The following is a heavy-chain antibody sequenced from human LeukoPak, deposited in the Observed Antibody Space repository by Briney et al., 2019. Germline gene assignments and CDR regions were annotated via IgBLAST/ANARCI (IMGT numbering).Heavy chain of an antibody. Sequence: ASVKVSCKASGYTFSSYYIHWVRQAPGQGLEWMGWIRVYNGNTNYAQKLQGRVTMTTDTSTSTAYMELRSLRSDDTAVYYCARGPGGRSGYYPLEDYYYYYYMDVWGKGTTVTVSS. V-gene: IGHV1-18*01. CDR2: IRVYNGNT. J-gene: IGHJ6*03. CDR1: GYTFSSYY. D-gene: IGHD3-22*01. CDR3: ARGPGGRSGYYPLEDYYYYYYMDV.